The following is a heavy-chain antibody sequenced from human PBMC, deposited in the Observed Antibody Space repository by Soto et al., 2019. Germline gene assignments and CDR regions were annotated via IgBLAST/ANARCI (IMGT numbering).Heavy chain of an antibody. Sequence: GGSLRLSCAASGFTFSTYAMSWVRQAPGKGLEWVSGLSGSGRTTYYADSVKGRFTISRDNSKNTVYLQMNSLTLEDTAVYYCVKNKIFGVAGPLDYWGQGTQVTVSS. J-gene: IGHJ4*02. CDR3: VKNKIFGVAGPLDY. CDR2: LSGSGRTT. CDR1: GFTFSTYA. D-gene: IGHD3-3*01. V-gene: IGHV3-23*01.